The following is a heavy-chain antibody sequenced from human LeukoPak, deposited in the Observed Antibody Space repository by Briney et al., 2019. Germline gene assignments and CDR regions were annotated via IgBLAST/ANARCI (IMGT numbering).Heavy chain of an antibody. CDR2: IYHTGRT. CDR3: ARHYDFWSGYLDY. V-gene: IGHV4-4*02. D-gene: IGHD3-3*01. Sequence: PSGTLSLTCDVSGGSISNGNWWSWVRQPPGKGLEWIGEIYHTGRTNYNPSLKSRVSISVDTSKNQFSLKPSSVTAADTAVYYCARHYDFWSGYLDYWGQGTLVTVSS. CDR1: GGSISNGNW. J-gene: IGHJ4*02.